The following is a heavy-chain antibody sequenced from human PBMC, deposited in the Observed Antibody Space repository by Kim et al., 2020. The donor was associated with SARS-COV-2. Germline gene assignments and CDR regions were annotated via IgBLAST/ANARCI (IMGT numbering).Heavy chain of an antibody. CDR2: ISSSSSYT. CDR3: ARAFLDSAANYDILTGRYFIQNAFDI. Sequence: GGSLRLSCAASGFTFSDYYMSWIRQAPGKGLEWVSYISSSSSYTNYADSVKGRFTISRDNAKNSLYLQMNSLRAEDTAVYYCARAFLDSAANYDILTGRYFIQNAFDIWGQGTMVTVSS. D-gene: IGHD3-9*01. J-gene: IGHJ3*02. V-gene: IGHV3-11*05. CDR1: GFTFSDYY.